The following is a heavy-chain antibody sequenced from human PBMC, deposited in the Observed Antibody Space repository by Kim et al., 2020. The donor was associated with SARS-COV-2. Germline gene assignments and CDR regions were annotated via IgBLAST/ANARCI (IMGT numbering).Heavy chain of an antibody. D-gene: IGHD2-21*02. CDR3: ARYPMLAYCGGDCGYYFDY. V-gene: IGHV5-51*01. J-gene: IGHJ4*02. CDR1: GYSFTSYW. Sequence: GESLKISCKGSGYSFTSYWIGWVRQMPGKGLERMGIIYPGDSDTRYSPSFQGQVTISADKSISTAYLQWSSLKASDTAMYYCARYPMLAYCGGDCGYYFDYWGQGTLVTVSS. CDR2: IYPGDSDT.